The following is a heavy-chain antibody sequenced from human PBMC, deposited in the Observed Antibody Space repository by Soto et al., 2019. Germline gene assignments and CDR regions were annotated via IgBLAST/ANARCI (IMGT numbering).Heavy chain of an antibody. CDR2: IYYSGNT. CDR3: ARDCSGGSCYPSGMDV. D-gene: IGHD2-15*01. J-gene: IGHJ6*02. CDR1: GGSISSGYYY. Sequence: SATLSLTCSVSGGSISSGYYYWSWIRQPPGKGLEWIGNIYYSGNTYYNPSLKSRLIISIDTSKNQFSLKVGSVTAEDTAVYYCARDCSGGSCYPSGMDVWGQGTTVTVSS. V-gene: IGHV4-30-4*01.